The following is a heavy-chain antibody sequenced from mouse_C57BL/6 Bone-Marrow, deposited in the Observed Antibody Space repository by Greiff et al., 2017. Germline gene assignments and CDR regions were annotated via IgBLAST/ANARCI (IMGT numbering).Heavy chain of an antibody. D-gene: IGHD2-4*01. J-gene: IGHJ4*01. Sequence: VQLVESGAELVKPGASVKISCTASGYAFSSYWMNWVQQRPGKGLEWIGQIYPGDGDTNYNGKFKGKSTLSADKSSSTAYMQLSSLTSEDSAVYSWAREHYDNDEHIATEDWGQGTSVTVSS. CDR3: AREHYDNDEHIATED. V-gene: IGHV1-80*01. CDR2: IYPGDGDT. CDR1: GYAFSSYW.